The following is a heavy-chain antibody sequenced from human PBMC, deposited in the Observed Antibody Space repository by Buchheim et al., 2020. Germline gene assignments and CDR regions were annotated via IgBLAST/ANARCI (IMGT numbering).Heavy chain of an antibody. J-gene: IGHJ4*02. CDR2: IDSSSRTI. Sequence: EVQLVESGGDLVQPGGSLRLSCVVSGFKFSDYSMNWVRQAPGKGLEWISYIDSSSRTIYCADSVKGRFTVSRDNAKNSLYLQMNSLTNDDAAVYYCAREVPTVISDYWGQGTL. D-gene: IGHD4-17*01. CDR1: GFKFSDYS. V-gene: IGHV3-48*02. CDR3: AREVPTVISDY.